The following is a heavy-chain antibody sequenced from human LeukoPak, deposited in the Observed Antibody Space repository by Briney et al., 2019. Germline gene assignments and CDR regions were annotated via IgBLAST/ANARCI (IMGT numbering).Heavy chain of an antibody. CDR1: GYTFTSYD. Sequence: ASVKVSCKASGYTFTSYDINWVRQATGQGLEWMGWMNPNSGNTGYAQKFQGRVTMTRSTSISTAYMELSSLRSDDTAVYYCARDRLRAYDNTLPFDYWGQGTLVTVSS. D-gene: IGHD3-22*01. V-gene: IGHV1-8*01. CDR3: ARDRLRAYDNTLPFDY. J-gene: IGHJ4*02. CDR2: MNPNSGNT.